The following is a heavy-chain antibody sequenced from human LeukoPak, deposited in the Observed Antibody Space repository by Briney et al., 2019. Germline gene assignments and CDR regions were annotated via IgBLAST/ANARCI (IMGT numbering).Heavy chain of an antibody. CDR1: GGSISSGSYY. CDR3: AREWELRDAFDI. J-gene: IGHJ3*02. CDR2: IYTSGST. D-gene: IGHD1-26*01. Sequence: SETLSLTCTASGGSISSGSYYWSWIRQPAGKGLEWIGRIYTSGSTNYNPSLKSRVTISVDTSKNQFSLKLSSVTAADTAVYYCAREWELRDAFDIWGQGTMVTVSS. V-gene: IGHV4-61*02.